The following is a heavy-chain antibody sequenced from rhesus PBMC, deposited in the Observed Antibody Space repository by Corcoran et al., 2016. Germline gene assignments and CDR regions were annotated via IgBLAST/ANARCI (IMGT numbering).Heavy chain of an antibody. CDR3: ATRSNVYGSDAFDF. CDR1: GYTFTDYY. CDR2: VDPEDGEA. D-gene: IGHD1-44*02. V-gene: IGHV1-111*02. J-gene: IGHJ3*01. Sequence: EVQLVQSGAEVKKPGASVKISCKASGYTFTDYYLHWVRQAPGKGPEWMGRVDPEDGEAIHAQKFQDRVTIPSDTSTDTAYMELSSLRSEDTAVYYCATRSNVYGSDAFDFWGQGLRVTVSS.